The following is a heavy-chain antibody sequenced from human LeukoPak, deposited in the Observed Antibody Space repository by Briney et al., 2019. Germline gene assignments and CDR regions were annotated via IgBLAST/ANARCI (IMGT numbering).Heavy chain of an antibody. V-gene: IGHV4-39*01. D-gene: IGHD5-18*01. CDR1: GGSISSSNYY. CDR3: ASQTGYSYGSLYYFDY. Sequence: TSETLSLTCTVSGGSISSSNYYWGWIRQPPGKGLEWIGSIYYSGSTYYNPSLKSRVTISVGTSKNQFSLKLSSVTAADTTVYYCASQTGYSYGSLYYFDYWGQGTLVTVSS. J-gene: IGHJ4*02. CDR2: IYYSGST.